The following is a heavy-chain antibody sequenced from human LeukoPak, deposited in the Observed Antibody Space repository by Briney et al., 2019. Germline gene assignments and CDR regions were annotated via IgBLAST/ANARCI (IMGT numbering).Heavy chain of an antibody. V-gene: IGHV3-74*03. CDR3: SRSRFDY. J-gene: IGHJ4*02. CDR1: GFPFSSYW. Sequence: GGSLRLSCEPSGFPFSSYWMLWVRQAPGKGLVWVSRISGDGTIKTYADFVRGRFIISRDNTKNILYLQMSSLKVEDTATYFCSRSRFDYWGQGVLVTVSS. CDR2: ISGDGTIK.